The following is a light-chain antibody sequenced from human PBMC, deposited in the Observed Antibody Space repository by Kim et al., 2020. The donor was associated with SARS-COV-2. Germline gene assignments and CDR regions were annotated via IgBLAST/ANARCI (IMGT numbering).Light chain of an antibody. J-gene: IGLJ3*02. Sequence: SPGQTASITCSGDKLGDQYACWYQQKPGQSPVLVIYQDSKRPSGSPERFSGSNSGNTAPLTISGTQAMDEADYSCQAWDSNTFWVFGGGTQLTVL. V-gene: IGLV3-1*01. CDR1: KLGDQY. CDR2: QDS. CDR3: QAWDSNTFWV.